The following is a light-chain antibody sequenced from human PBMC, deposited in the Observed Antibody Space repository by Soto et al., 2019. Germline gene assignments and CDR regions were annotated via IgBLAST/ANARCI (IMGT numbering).Light chain of an antibody. CDR2: DAS. V-gene: IGKV1-5*01. CDR3: QQYKTYPWT. Sequence: DIQMTQSPSTLSASVGDRVTITCRASQSISYWLAWYQQKPGKAPKLLIYDASTLESGIPSGVSGSGSGTEFTLTITILQPDDFAIYFCQQYKTYPWTFGQGTKVE. J-gene: IGKJ1*01. CDR1: QSISYW.